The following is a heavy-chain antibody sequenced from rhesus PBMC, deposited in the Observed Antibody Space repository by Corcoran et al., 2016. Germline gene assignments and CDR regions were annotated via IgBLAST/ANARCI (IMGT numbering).Heavy chain of an antibody. D-gene: IGHD3-3*01. CDR3: TRGDLDWLFFSLGSLDV. J-gene: IGHJ5-2*02. V-gene: IGHV3S26*01. CDR1: GFTFSSYV. CDR2: ISESGGTI. Sequence: DVQLVESGGGLVKPGGSLRLSCVASGFTFSSYVMHWVRQAPGKGLEGVSVISESGGTIYYADSAKGRFTISRDNAKNSLFLQMNSLRAEDTAVYYCTRGDLDWLFFSLGSLDVWGRGVLVTVSS.